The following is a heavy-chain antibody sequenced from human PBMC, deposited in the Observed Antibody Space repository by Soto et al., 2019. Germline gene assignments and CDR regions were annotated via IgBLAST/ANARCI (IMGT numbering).Heavy chain of an antibody. V-gene: IGHV3-11*01. CDR1: GFIFTDYS. J-gene: IGHJ5*02. Sequence: GGALRLSCAASGFIFTDYSMTWIRQAPGKGLEWVSYISNGDETTHYADSVKGRFIVSRDNAKKVLFLQMSGLRAEDTAVYYCARDYFTYSSNATGYGDPFAPWGQGTLVTVSS. CDR2: ISNGDETT. CDR3: ARDYFTYSSNATGYGDPFAP. D-gene: IGHD2-21*01.